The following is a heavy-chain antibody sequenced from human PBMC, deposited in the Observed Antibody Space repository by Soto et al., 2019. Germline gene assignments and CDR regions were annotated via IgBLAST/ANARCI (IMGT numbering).Heavy chain of an antibody. CDR3: ARNNYAGYSSSWYTSAKNDYFDY. V-gene: IGHV4-31*02. CDR2: IYYSGST. CDR1: GGSISSGGYY. Sequence: SDTLSLTXTVSGGSISSGGYYWSWIRQHPGKGLEWIGYIYYSGSTYYNPSLKSRVTISVDTSKNQFSLKLSSVTAADTAVYYCARNNYAGYSSSWYTSAKNDYFDYWGQGTLVTVSS. J-gene: IGHJ4*02. D-gene: IGHD6-13*01.